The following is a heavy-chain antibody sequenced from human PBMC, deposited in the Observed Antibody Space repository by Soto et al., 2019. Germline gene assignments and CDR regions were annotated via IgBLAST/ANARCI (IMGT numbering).Heavy chain of an antibody. V-gene: IGHV1-18*01. J-gene: IGHJ4*02. CDR3: AIGGAPIGY. CDR2: ISAYNGNT. Sequence: QVQVVQSGAEVKKPGASVKVSCKASGYTFTNFGISWVRQAPGQGREWMGWISAYNGNTNYAQKFQGRVTMTTDTSTSTASMEVRSLRFDVTAVYYCAIGGAPIGYWGQGTLVPVSS. D-gene: IGHD3-16*01. CDR1: GYTFTNFG.